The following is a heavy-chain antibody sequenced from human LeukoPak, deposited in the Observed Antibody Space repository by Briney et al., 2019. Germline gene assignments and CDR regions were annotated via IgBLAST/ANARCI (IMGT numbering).Heavy chain of an antibody. V-gene: IGHV3-21*03. CDR2: ISSWSGYI. CDR3: AREGTGTNTLDY. Sequence: GGSLRLSCAASGFTFSGYSMNWVRQAPGKGLEWVSSISSWSGYIYYADSVKGRFTLSRDNAKNSLYLQMNSLRAEDTPVYYCAREGTGTNTLDYWGQGTLVTVSS. CDR1: GFTFSGYS. J-gene: IGHJ4*02. D-gene: IGHD1-7*01.